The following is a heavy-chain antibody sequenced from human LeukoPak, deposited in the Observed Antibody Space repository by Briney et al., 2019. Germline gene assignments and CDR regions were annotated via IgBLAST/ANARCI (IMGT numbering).Heavy chain of an antibody. Sequence: GGSLRLSCAASGFTFSSYGMHWVRQAPGKGLEWVAFIRYDGSNKYYADSVKGRFTISRDNSKNTLYLQMNSLRAEDTAVYYCAREGDFWGSYYYYMDVWGKGTTVTVSS. D-gene: IGHD3-3*01. CDR1: GFTFSSYG. J-gene: IGHJ6*03. CDR2: IRYDGSNK. V-gene: IGHV3-30*02. CDR3: AREGDFWGSYYYYMDV.